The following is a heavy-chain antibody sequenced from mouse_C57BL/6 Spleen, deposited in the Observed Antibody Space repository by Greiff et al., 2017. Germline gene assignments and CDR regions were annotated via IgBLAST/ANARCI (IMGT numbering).Heavy chain of an antibody. Sequence: VQLKESGPELVKPGASVKISCKASGYSFTGYYMNWVKQSPEKSLEWIGEINPSTGGTTYTQKFEAKATLTVDKSSSTAYMQLKSLTSEDSAVYYCARASHWYFDVWGTGTTVTVSS. V-gene: IGHV1-42*01. J-gene: IGHJ1*03. CDR3: ARASHWYFDV. CDR1: GYSFTGYY. CDR2: INPSTGGT. D-gene: IGHD6-1*01.